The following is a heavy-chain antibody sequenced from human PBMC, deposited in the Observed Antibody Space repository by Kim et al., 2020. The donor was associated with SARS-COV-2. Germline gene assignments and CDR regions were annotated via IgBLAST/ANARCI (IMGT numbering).Heavy chain of an antibody. Sequence: SETLSLTCTVSGGSVSSGSYYWSWIRQPPGKGLEWIGYIYYSGSTNYNPSLKSRVTISVDTSKNQFSLKLSSVTAADTAVYYCAGGRGGYSGYDSTPFDYWGQGTLVTVSS. D-gene: IGHD5-12*01. J-gene: IGHJ4*02. CDR3: AGGRGGYSGYDSTPFDY. CDR1: GGSVSSGSYY. V-gene: IGHV4-61*01. CDR2: IYYSGST.